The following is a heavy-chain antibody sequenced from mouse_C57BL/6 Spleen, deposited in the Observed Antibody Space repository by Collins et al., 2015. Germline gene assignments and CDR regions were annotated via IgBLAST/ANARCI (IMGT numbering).Heavy chain of an antibody. CDR1: GYTFTSYW. CDR3: ASGDYDGPYYAMDY. J-gene: IGHJ4*01. V-gene: IGHV1-7*01. CDR2: INPSTGYT. Sequence: QVQLQQSGAELAKPGASVKMSCKASGYTFTSYWMHWVKQRPGQGLEWIGYINPSTGYTEYNQKFKDKATLTADKSSSTAYMQLSSLTSEDSAVYYCASGDYDGPYYAMDYWGQGTSVTVSS. D-gene: IGHD2-4*01.